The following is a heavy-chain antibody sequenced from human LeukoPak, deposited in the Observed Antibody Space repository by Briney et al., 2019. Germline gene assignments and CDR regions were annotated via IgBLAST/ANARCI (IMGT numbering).Heavy chain of an antibody. CDR2: ISQDGSQK. V-gene: IGHV3-7*01. Sequence: GGSLRLSCAASGFTFSTYWMSWVRQAPGKGLEWVANISQDGSQKRYVDSVQGRFTISRDNTKNSLSLQMNSLRAEDTAVYYCARLKDDVTKLDYWGQGTLVTVSS. J-gene: IGHJ4*02. D-gene: IGHD2-8*01. CDR3: ARLKDDVTKLDY. CDR1: GFTFSTYW.